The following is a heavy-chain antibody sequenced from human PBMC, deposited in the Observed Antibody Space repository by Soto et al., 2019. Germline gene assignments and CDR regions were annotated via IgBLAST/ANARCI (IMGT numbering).Heavy chain of an antibody. J-gene: IGHJ4*02. V-gene: IGHV3-74*01. CDR3: ARVGNGQWYFDH. Sequence: GGSLRLSCGASGFTFSSYWMHWVRQAPGKGLVWVSRVNTDESRTSYADSVKGRFTISRDNAKNTLYLQMTSLGAEDTAVYYGARVGNGQWYFDHWGQGTRVTVSS. CDR1: GFTFSSYW. CDR2: VNTDESRT. D-gene: IGHD6-19*01.